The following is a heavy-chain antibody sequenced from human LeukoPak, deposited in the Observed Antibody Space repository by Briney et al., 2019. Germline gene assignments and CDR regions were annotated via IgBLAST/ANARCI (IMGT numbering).Heavy chain of an antibody. V-gene: IGHV4-39*07. Sequence: SETLSLTCTVSGGSISTSNYYWGWIRQPPGKGLEWIGNIFYSGSTYYSPSLKSRLTISLDTSRNQFSLKLSSVTAADTAVYYYARVHLPYYSDSSGYYPSYYFDYWGQGTLVTVSS. D-gene: IGHD3-22*01. CDR3: ARVHLPYYSDSSGYYPSYYFDY. CDR1: GGSISTSNYY. J-gene: IGHJ4*02. CDR2: IFYSGST.